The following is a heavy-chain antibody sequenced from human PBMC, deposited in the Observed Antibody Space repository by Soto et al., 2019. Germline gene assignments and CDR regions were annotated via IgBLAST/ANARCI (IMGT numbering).Heavy chain of an antibody. CDR1: GFTFSPYW. CDR2: ITGDGSST. J-gene: IGHJ5*02. Sequence: EVQLVESGGGLVQPGGSLRLSCAAAGFTFSPYWMHWVRQAPGKGLLWVSCITGDGSSTTYADSAEGRFTISRDNAKNTVYRQMNSLRSEDTAVYFFFSSSYPYYSRTWGLGTLVSVSS. CDR3: FSSSYPYYSRT. D-gene: IGHD3-22*01. V-gene: IGHV3-74*01.